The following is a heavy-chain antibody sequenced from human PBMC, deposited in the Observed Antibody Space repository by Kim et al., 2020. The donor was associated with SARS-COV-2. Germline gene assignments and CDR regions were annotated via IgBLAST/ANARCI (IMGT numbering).Heavy chain of an antibody. D-gene: IGHD3-3*01. CDR2: IYYSGST. CDR1: GGSISSGGYY. CDR3: ARSVGSGYFTAALFYFQH. V-gene: IGHV4-31*03. Sequence: SETLSLTCTVSGGSISSGGYYWTWIRQHPGKGLEWIGYIYYSGSTHYNPSLKSRITISVDTYNNQFSLKLSSVTAADTAVYYCARSVGSGYFTAALFYFQHWGQGTLVTVSS. J-gene: IGHJ1*01.